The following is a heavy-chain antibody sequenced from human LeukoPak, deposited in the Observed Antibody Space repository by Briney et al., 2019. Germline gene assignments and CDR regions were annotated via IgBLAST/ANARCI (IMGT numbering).Heavy chain of an antibody. Sequence: GASVKVSCKASGYTFTGYYMHWVRQAPGQGLEWMGWINPNSGGTNYAQKFQGRVTMTRDTSISTAYMELSSLRSEDTAVYYCARGGYYDFWSGYYRFSAFDYWGQGTLVTVSS. CDR3: ARGGYYDFWSGYYRFSAFDY. CDR2: INPNSGGT. D-gene: IGHD3-3*01. V-gene: IGHV1-2*02. CDR1: GYTFTGYY. J-gene: IGHJ4*02.